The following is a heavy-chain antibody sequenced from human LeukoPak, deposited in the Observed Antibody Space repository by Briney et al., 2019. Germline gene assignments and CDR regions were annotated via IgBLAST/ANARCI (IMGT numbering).Heavy chain of an antibody. CDR3: TRGRGGYPSGVSDAFDI. Sequence: GGSLRLSCTASGFTFGDYAMSWVRQAPGKGLEWVGFIRSKAYGGTTEYAASVKGRFTISRDDSKSIAYLQMNSLKTEDTAVYYCTRGRGGYPSGVSDAFDIWGQGTMVTVSS. V-gene: IGHV3-49*04. D-gene: IGHD2-15*01. CDR1: GFTFGDYA. CDR2: IRSKAYGGTT. J-gene: IGHJ3*02.